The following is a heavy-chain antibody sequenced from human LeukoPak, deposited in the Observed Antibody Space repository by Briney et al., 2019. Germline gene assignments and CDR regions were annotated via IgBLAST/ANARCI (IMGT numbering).Heavy chain of an antibody. V-gene: IGHV3-21*01. J-gene: IGHJ4*02. Sequence: KPGGSLRLSCAASGFTFSSYSMNWVRQAPGKGLEWVSSISSSSSYIYYADSVKGRFTISRDNAKSSLYLQMNSLRAEDTAVYYCARDIYSSSTVDYWGQGTLVTVSS. D-gene: IGHD6-6*01. CDR1: GFTFSSYS. CDR2: ISSSSSYI. CDR3: ARDIYSSSTVDY.